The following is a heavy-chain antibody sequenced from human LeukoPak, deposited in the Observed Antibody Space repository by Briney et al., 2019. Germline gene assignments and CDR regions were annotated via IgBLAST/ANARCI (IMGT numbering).Heavy chain of an antibody. J-gene: IGHJ4*02. CDR1: GGSISSYY. Sequence: SETLSLTCTVSGGSISSYYWSWIRQPPGKGLEWIGYIYYSGSTNYNPSLKSRATISVDTSKNQFSLKLSSVTAADTAVYYCASYYDASSTFDYWGQGTLVTVSS. D-gene: IGHD3-22*01. CDR3: ASYYDASSTFDY. CDR2: IYYSGST. V-gene: IGHV4-59*01.